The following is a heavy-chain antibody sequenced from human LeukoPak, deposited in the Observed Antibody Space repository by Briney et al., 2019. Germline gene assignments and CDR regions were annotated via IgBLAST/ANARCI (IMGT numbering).Heavy chain of an antibody. CDR1: GYTFTSYG. V-gene: IGHV1-18*01. Sequence: GASVTVSCKTSGYTFTSYGISWVRQAPGQGLEWMGWISGYNGNTNYAQKFQGRVTVTADTSTSTAYMELRSLRSDDTAVYYCARDRDFTGDFWGQGTLVTVSS. CDR2: ISGYNGNT. J-gene: IGHJ4*02. CDR3: ARDRDFTGDF.